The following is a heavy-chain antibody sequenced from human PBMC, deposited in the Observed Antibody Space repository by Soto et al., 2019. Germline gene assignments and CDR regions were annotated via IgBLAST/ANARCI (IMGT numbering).Heavy chain of an antibody. Sequence: SETLSLTCTVSGGSISSYYWSWIRQPPGKGLEWIGYIYYSGSTNYNPSLKSRVTISVDTSKNQFSLKLSSVTAADTAVYYCARGRYRYFDYWGQGTRVTVSS. CDR2: IYYSGST. V-gene: IGHV4-59*01. CDR3: ARGRYRYFDY. CDR1: GGSISSYY. J-gene: IGHJ4*02. D-gene: IGHD2-2*01.